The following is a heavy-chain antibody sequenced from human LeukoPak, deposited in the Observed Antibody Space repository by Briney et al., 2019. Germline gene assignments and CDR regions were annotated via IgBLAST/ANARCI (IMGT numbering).Heavy chain of an antibody. D-gene: IGHD4-17*01. Sequence: GGSLRLSCAASGFTFSNAWMSWVRQAPGKGLEWIGRVKSKTNGGTTDYAAPVRGRFTISRDDSKNTLYLQMNSLKIEDTAVYYCTKFDYAAFEYWGQGALVTVSS. J-gene: IGHJ4*02. V-gene: IGHV3-15*01. CDR1: GFTFSNAW. CDR2: VKSKTNGGTT. CDR3: TKFDYAAFEY.